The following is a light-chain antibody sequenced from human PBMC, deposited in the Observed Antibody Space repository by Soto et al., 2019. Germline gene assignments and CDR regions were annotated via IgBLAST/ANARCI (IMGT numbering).Light chain of an antibody. CDR2: DND. Sequence: QSVLTQPHSVSAAPGQTVTIACSGSSSNIGHNFVSWYQQLPGAAPQLIIYDNDKRPSGIPDRCSGSKSGASATLAITGLQTGDEADYYCGSWDTSLGAGRVFGGGTKLTVL. CDR1: SSNIGHNF. CDR3: GSWDTSLGAGRV. V-gene: IGLV1-51*01. J-gene: IGLJ3*02.